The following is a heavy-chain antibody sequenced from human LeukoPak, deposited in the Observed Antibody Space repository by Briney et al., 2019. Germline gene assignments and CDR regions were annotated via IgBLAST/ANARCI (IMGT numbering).Heavy chain of an antibody. CDR2: ISGSGAST. Sequence: PGGSLRLSCLTSGFTLSTNAMSWVRQAPGKGLEWISGISGSGASTYYADSVKGRFTISRDNSKNTLYLQMNSLRAEDTAVYYCARLLSIAVAGTGFGYWGQGTLVTVSS. V-gene: IGHV3-23*01. CDR1: GFTLSTNA. J-gene: IGHJ4*02. CDR3: ARLLSIAVAGTGFGY. D-gene: IGHD6-19*01.